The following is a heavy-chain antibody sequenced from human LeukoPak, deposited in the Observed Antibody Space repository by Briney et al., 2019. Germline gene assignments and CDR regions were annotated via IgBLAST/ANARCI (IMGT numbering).Heavy chain of an antibody. V-gene: IGHV1-3*01. CDR2: INAGNGNT. D-gene: IGHD3-10*01. CDR3: ARDLARNYYGSGSYPPLEGMDV. Sequence: ASVKVSCKASGYTFTSYAMHWVRQAPGQRLEWMGWINAGNGNTKYSQKFQGRVTITRDTSASTAYMELSSLRSEDTAVYYCARDLARNYYGSGSYPPLEGMDVWGQGTTVTVSS. J-gene: IGHJ6*02. CDR1: GYTFTSYA.